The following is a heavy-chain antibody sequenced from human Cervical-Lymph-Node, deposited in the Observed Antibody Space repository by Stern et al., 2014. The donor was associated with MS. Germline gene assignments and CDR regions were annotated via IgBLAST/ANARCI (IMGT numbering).Heavy chain of an antibody. Sequence: QVQLVESGGAVVQPGKSLRLSCAASGFTFRSYGMHWVRQAPGKGLEWVAVIWYDGTNKYYADSVKGRFTISRDNSKNTLHLQMNSLRAEDTAVYYCARDLWVEWELLFDYWGQGTLVTVSS. J-gene: IGHJ4*02. V-gene: IGHV3-33*01. CDR3: ARDLWVEWELLFDY. D-gene: IGHD2-21*01. CDR2: IWYDGTNK. CDR1: GFTFRSYG.